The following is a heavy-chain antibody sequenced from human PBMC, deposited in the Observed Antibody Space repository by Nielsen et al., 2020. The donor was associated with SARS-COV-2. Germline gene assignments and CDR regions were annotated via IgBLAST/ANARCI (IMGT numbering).Heavy chain of an antibody. CDR1: GGSVSSNDW. D-gene: IGHD2-2*01. J-gene: IGHJ6*03. CDR3: ARGDLVVVPSPILGLGPFFYYFYLDV. Sequence: SETLSLICAVSGGSVSSNDWWTWVRPSPGKGLEWIGEVSHSGIINYNPSLKSRFTLSMDKAKRQFSLRLTSVSAADTAVYFCARGDLVVVPSPILGLGPFFYYFYLDVWGKGTTVIVSS. CDR2: VSHSGII. V-gene: IGHV4-4*02.